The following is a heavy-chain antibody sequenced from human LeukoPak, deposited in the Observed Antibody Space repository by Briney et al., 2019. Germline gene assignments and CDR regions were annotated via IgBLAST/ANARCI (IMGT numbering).Heavy chain of an antibody. Sequence: GGSLRLSCAASGFTFSSYGMHWVRQAPGKGLEWVAVISYDGSNKYYADSVKGRFTISRDNSKNTLYLQMNSLRAEDTAVYYCATWRDPDYGGNSEIIDYWGQGTLVTVSS. CDR1: GFTFSSYG. V-gene: IGHV3-30*03. D-gene: IGHD4-23*01. J-gene: IGHJ4*02. CDR2: ISYDGSNK. CDR3: ATWRDPDYGGNSEIIDY.